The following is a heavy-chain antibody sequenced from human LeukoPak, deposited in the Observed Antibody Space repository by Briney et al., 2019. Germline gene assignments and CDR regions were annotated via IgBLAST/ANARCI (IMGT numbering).Heavy chain of an antibody. J-gene: IGHJ4*02. CDR1: GFTSDDYG. V-gene: IGHV3-20*04. CDR2: INWNGGST. Sequence: GGSLRLSCAASGFTSDDYGLSWVRHAPGKGREWVSTINWNGGSTVYADSVKGRFTISRDNARNSLYLQMNSLRAEDTALYYCARVSDISVAAYFDYWGQGTLVTVSS. D-gene: IGHD6-19*01. CDR3: ARVSDISVAAYFDY.